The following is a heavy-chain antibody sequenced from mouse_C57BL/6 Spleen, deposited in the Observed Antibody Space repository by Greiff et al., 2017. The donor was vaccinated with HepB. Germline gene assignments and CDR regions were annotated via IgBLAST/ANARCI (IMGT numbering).Heavy chain of an antibody. D-gene: IGHD2-1*01. V-gene: IGHV5-4*01. J-gene: IGHJ3*01. CDR3: ARGGNYPFAY. Sequence: EVQLVESGGGLVKPGGSLKLSCAASGFTFSSYAMSWVRQTPEKRLEWVATISDGGSYTYYPDNVKGRFTISRDNAKNNLYLQMSHLKAEDTAMYYCARGGNYPFAYWGQGTLVTVSA. CDR2: ISDGGSYT. CDR1: GFTFSSYA.